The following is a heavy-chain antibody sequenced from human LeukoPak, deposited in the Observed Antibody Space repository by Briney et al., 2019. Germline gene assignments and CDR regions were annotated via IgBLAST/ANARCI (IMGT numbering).Heavy chain of an antibody. V-gene: IGHV4-39*01. D-gene: IGHD4-23*01. J-gene: IGHJ5*02. CDR1: GGSISSSTSY. CDR3: ARLNSPGWFDP. Sequence: SETLSLTCTVSGGSISSSTSYWGWIRQPPGKGLEWIGSIYFRGSTYYNPSLKSRVTISVDTSKNQFSLKLSSVTAADTALYYCARLNSPGWFDPWGQGTLVTVSS. CDR2: IYFRGST.